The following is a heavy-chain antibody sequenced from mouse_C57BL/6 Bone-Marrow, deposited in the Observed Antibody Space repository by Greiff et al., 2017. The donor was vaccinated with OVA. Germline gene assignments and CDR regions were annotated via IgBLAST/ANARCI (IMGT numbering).Heavy chain of an antibody. V-gene: IGHV1-55*01. J-gene: IGHJ2*01. CDR1: GYTFTSYW. D-gene: IGHD1-1*01. CDR2: ISPGSGST. Sequence: QVQLQQPGAELVKPGASVKMSCKASGYTFTSYWITWVKQRPGQGLEWIGDISPGSGSTNYNEKFKSKATLTVDTSSSTAYMQLSSLTSEDSAVYYCARLDYEEPFFDYWGQGTTLTVSS. CDR3: ARLDYEEPFFDY.